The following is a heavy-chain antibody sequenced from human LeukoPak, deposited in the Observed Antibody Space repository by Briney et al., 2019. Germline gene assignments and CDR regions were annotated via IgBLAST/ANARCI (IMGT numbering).Heavy chain of an antibody. CDR3: ARDRSPFIDYVWGSYRYGWFDP. CDR1: GGTFSSYA. J-gene: IGHJ5*02. Sequence: GASVKVSCKASGGTFSSYAISWVRQAPGQGLEWMGGIIPIFGTANYAQKFQGRVTITADESTSTAYMELSSLRSEDTAVYYCARDRSPFIDYVWGSYRYGWFDPWGQGTLVTVSS. D-gene: IGHD3-16*02. CDR2: IIPIFGTA. V-gene: IGHV1-69*13.